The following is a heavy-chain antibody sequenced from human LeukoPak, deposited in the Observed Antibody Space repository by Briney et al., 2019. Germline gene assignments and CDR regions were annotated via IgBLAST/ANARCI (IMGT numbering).Heavy chain of an antibody. CDR3: ARKGEWDMVRGALDY. J-gene: IGHJ4*02. CDR2: ISNSGTTT. V-gene: IGHV3-48*03. Sequence: GGCLRVSCAASEFTFSSYEMNGVRQAPGKRLEWVSYISNSGTTTYYADSVKGRFTISRDNAKSSLYLQMNSLRAEDTAVYYCARKGEWDMVRGALDYWGQGTLVTVSS. D-gene: IGHD3-10*01. CDR1: EFTFSSYE.